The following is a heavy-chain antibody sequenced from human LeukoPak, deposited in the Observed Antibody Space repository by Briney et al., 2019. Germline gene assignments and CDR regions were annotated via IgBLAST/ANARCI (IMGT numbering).Heavy chain of an antibody. CDR2: ISAYNGNT. D-gene: IGHD3-10*01. CDR1: GYTFTSYG. CDR3: ARDGSGGYYNVNYYGMDV. J-gene: IGHJ6*04. Sequence: ASVKVSCKASGYTFTSYGISWVRQAPGQGLEWMGWISAYNGNTNYAQKLQGRVTMTTDTSTSTAYMELRSLRSDDTAVYYCARDGSGGYYNVNYYGMDVWGKGTTVTVSS. V-gene: IGHV1-18*04.